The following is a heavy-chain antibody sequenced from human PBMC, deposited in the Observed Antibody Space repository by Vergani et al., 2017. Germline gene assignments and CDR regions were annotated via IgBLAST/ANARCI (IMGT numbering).Heavy chain of an antibody. D-gene: IGHD6-19*01. V-gene: IGHV4-34*01. CDR2: INHSGST. Sequence: QVQLQQWGAGLLKPSETLSLTCAVYGGSFSGYYWSWIRQPPGKGLEWIGEINHSGSTYYNPSLKSRVTISVDTSKNQFSLKLSSVTAADTAVYFCARHSTVEWLVKLGWIDPWGQGILVTDSS. J-gene: IGHJ5*02. CDR3: ARHSTVEWLVKLGWIDP. CDR1: GGSFSGYY.